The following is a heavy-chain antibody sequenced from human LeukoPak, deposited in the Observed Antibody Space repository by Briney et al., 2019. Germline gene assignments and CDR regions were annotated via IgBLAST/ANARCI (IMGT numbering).Heavy chain of an antibody. Sequence: ASVKVSCKASGYTFTSYGINWVRQAPGQGLEWMGWISAYNGNTNYPQKLRGRVTMTTDTSTSTAYMELRSLRSDDTAVYYCARGSDDFWSGYSPSYWGQGTLVTVSS. CDR1: GYTFTSYG. V-gene: IGHV1-18*01. D-gene: IGHD3-3*01. CDR2: ISAYNGNT. J-gene: IGHJ4*02. CDR3: ARGSDDFWSGYSPSY.